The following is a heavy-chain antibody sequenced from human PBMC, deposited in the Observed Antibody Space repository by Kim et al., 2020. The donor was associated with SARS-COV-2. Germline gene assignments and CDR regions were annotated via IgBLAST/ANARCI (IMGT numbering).Heavy chain of an antibody. CDR1: GGSISSYY. CDR2: IYYSGST. J-gene: IGHJ5*02. Sequence: SQTLSLTCTVSGGSISSYYWSWIRQPPGKGLEWIGYIYYSGSTNYNPSLKSRVTISVDTSKNQFSLKLSSVTAADTAVYYCARQLSYSIAVAGRDGWFDPWGQATLVTVSS. V-gene: IGHV4-59*08. D-gene: IGHD6-19*01. CDR3: ARQLSYSIAVAGRDGWFDP.